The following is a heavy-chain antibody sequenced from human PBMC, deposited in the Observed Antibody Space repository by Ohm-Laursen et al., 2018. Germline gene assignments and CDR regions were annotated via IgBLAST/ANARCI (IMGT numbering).Heavy chain of an antibody. CDR2: ISWNSDII. Sequence: SLRLSCAASGFTFDNYAMHWVRQAPRRGLEWVSAISWNSDIIAYADSVKGRFTISRDNAKNSLYLQMNSLRAEDTALYYCAKESNWALDYWGQGTLVTVSS. CDR1: GFTFDNYA. D-gene: IGHD3-16*01. CDR3: AKESNWALDY. J-gene: IGHJ4*02. V-gene: IGHV3-9*01.